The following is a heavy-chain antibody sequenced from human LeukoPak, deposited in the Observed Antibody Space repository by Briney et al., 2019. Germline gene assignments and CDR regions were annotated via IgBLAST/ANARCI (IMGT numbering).Heavy chain of an antibody. V-gene: IGHV4-59*01. J-gene: IGHJ4*02. CDR1: GDSIISSY. Sequence: PSETLSLTCTVSGDSIISSYWTWIRQPPGKGLEWIGYIFYSGSTNYNPSLKSRVTISVDTSKKQFSLKLTSVTAADTAVYYCARVSPYSSAWYYFDYWGQGTLVTVSS. D-gene: IGHD6-19*01. CDR2: IFYSGST. CDR3: ARVSPYSSAWYYFDY.